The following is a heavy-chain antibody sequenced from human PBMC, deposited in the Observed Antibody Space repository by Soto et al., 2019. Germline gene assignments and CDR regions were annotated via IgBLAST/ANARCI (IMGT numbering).Heavy chain of an antibody. CDR3: AKDRATVVTGFDY. CDR2: ISYDGSNK. J-gene: IGHJ4*02. D-gene: IGHD4-17*01. Sequence: GGSLRLSCAASGFTFSSYGMHWVRQAPGKGLEWVAVISYDGSNKYYADSVKGRFTISRDNSKNTLYLQMNSLRAEDTAVYYCAKDRATVVTGFDYWGQGTLVTVSS. CDR1: GFTFSSYG. V-gene: IGHV3-30*18.